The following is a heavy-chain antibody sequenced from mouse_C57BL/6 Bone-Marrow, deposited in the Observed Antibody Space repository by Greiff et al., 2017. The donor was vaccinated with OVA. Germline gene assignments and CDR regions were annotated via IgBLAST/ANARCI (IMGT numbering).Heavy chain of an antibody. CDR1: GFTFSDYG. D-gene: IGHD1-1*01. Sequence: DVQLVESGGGLVQPGGSLKLSCAASGFTFSDYGMAWVRQAPRKGPEWVAFISNLAYSIYYADTVTGRFTISRENAKNTLYLEMSSLRSEDTAMYYCARTHYYGSSYHYAMDYWGQGTSVTVSS. V-gene: IGHV5-15*01. J-gene: IGHJ4*01. CDR3: ARTHYYGSSYHYAMDY. CDR2: ISNLAYSI.